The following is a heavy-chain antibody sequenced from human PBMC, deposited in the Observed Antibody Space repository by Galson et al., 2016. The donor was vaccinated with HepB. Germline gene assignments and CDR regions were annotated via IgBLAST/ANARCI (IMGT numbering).Heavy chain of an antibody. J-gene: IGHJ6*02. Sequence: SLRLSCAVSGFTFTSHAMNWVRQAPGKGLEWVSLISAGGGSTFYGDSVKGRFTISRDNSKNTVYLQMNSLRAEDTAVYYCAKERGAVVVPAEGVDVWGQGTTVIVS. D-gene: IGHD2-2*01. CDR2: ISAGGGST. CDR3: AKERGAVVVPAEGVDV. V-gene: IGHV3-23*01. CDR1: GFTFTSHA.